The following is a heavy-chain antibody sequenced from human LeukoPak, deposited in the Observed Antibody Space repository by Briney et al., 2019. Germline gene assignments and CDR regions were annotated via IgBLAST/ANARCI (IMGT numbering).Heavy chain of an antibody. Sequence: GGSLRLSCAASGFTFSDYSMNWVRQAPGKGLEWVSFISNSSSYIFYADSVKGRFTISRDNAKNSLYLQMNSLRAEDTAVYYCARDVEQWLVRVYYFDYWGQGTLVTVSS. CDR1: GFTFSDYS. CDR3: ARDVEQWLVRVYYFDY. V-gene: IGHV3-21*01. D-gene: IGHD6-19*01. CDR2: ISNSSSYI. J-gene: IGHJ4*02.